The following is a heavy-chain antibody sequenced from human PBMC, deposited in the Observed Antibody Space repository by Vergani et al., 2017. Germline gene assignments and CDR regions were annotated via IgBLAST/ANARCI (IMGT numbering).Heavy chain of an antibody. Sequence: QVQVVQSGAEVKKSGASVKVSCKTSGYTFSKYYMHWVRQAPGQGLEWMGIINPSGGHTNYAQKLQGRVTMTRDTSTSTVYMELSSLRSEDTAIYYCARGDYGILTGYRYWGQGTLVTVSA. CDR2: INPSGGHT. D-gene: IGHD3-9*01. CDR1: GYTFSKYY. V-gene: IGHV1-46*03. CDR3: ARGDYGILTGYRY. J-gene: IGHJ4*02.